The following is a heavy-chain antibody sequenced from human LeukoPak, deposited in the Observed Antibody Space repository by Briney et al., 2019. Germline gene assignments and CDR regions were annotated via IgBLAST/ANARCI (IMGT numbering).Heavy chain of an antibody. CDR2: IYYSGST. J-gene: IGHJ4*02. V-gene: IGHV4-31*03. Sequence: SETLSLTCTVSGGSISSGDYYWSWIRQHPGKGLEWVGYIYYSGSTSYNPSLNVRVSISVDTSKNQFSLNLSSVTAADTAVYYCARGDDYYDSSAYPSSRFDHWGQGTLVPVSS. D-gene: IGHD3-22*01. CDR3: ARGDDYYDSSAYPSSRFDH. CDR1: GGSISSGDYY.